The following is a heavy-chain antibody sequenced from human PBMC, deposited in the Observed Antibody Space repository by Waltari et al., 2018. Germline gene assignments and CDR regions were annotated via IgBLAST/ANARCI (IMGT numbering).Heavy chain of an antibody. CDR2: VSVSGKTM. J-gene: IGHJ1*01. Sequence: EVQLVEWGGGLVQPGGSLRLAWAASGFIFSNYEMNWVRQTPGKGLEWVSYVSVSGKTMYNVDSVKGRFTISRDNAKNSLHLQMNSLRAEDTAVYYCARAYSGSYYRYFEYWGQGALVTVSS. CDR3: ARAYSGSYYRYFEY. V-gene: IGHV3-48*03. CDR1: GFIFSNYE. D-gene: IGHD1-26*01.